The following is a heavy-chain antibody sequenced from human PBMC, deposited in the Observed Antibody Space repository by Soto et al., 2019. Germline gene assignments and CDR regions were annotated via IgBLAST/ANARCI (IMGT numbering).Heavy chain of an antibody. CDR1: GGPFNGFY. CDR2: INPGGST. D-gene: IGHD2-21*01. CDR3: TTLRWLRPPTRPDRYYYCIDV. Sequence: PSETLSLTCGVFGGPFNGFYWSWIRQPPGKGLEWIGEINPGGSTHYNPSLRSRLTLSADTSRNQFSLRLSSVTAADTAVYYYTTLRWLRPPTRPDRYYYCIDVWGPGTTVTVSS. J-gene: IGHJ6*02. V-gene: IGHV4-34*01.